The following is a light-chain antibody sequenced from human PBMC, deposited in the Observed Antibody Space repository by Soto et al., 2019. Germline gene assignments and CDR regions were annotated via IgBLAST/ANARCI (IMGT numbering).Light chain of an antibody. CDR2: DAT. CDR3: QQYGRLRAT. Sequence: DIQMTQSPSSLSASVGDRVTITCQASQDINNFLNWYQQKQGKAPEVLIYDATNLERGVPSRFSGSGSGTDFTLVISSLQPEDKAIYYCQQYGRLRATFGQGTKLEIK. V-gene: IGKV1-33*01. J-gene: IGKJ2*01. CDR1: QDINNF.